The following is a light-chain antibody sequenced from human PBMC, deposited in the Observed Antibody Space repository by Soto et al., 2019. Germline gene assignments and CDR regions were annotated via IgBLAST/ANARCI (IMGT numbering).Light chain of an antibody. V-gene: IGKV1-33*01. CDR1: QDISDY. J-gene: IGKJ2*01. CDR3: QPFDNSPTFT. CDR2: AAS. Sequence: DIQMTQSPSSLSASVGDRVTITCQDSQDISDYLTWYQHRPGKAPRLLMYAASNVETGVPSRFSGSGDGSHFTLNINSLQPQDIATYYCQPFDNSPTFTFGQGTKVDIK.